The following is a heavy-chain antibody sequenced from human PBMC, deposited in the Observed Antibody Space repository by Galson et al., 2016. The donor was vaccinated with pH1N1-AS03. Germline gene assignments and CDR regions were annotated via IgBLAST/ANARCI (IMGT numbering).Heavy chain of an antibody. V-gene: IGHV3-7*03. D-gene: IGHD4-23*01. CDR3: VRDFRGSVVTGFFDY. CDR2: IKQDGSEK. CDR1: GFTFSRYW. Sequence: SLRLSCAASGFTFSRYWMSWVRQAPGKGLEWVANIKQDGSEKDYVDSVKGRFTISRDDAKSSLYLQMNSLRAEDTALYYCVRDFRGSVVTGFFDYWGQGTLVTVSS. J-gene: IGHJ4*02.